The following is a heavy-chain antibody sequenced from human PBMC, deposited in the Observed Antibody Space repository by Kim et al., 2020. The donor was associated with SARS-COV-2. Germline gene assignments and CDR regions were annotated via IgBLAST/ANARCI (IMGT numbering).Heavy chain of an antibody. D-gene: IGHD3-16*01. CDR2: IIPIFGTA. CDR1: GGTFSSYA. J-gene: IGHJ6*02. V-gene: IGHV1-69*13. Sequence: SVKVSCKASGGTFSSYAISWVRQAPGQGLEWMGGIIPIFGTANYAQKFQGRVTITADESTSTAYMELSSLRSEDTAVYYCARGSLPGGATGYYYGMDVWGQGTTVTVSS. CDR3: ARGSLPGGATGYYYGMDV.